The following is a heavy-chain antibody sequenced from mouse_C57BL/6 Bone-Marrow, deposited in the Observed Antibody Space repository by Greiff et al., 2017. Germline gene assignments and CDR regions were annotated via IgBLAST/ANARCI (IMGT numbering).Heavy chain of an antibody. Sequence: DVQLVESGGGLVQPGGSLKLSCAASGFTFSDYYMYWVRQTPEKRLEWVAYISNGGGSTYYPDTVKGRVTISRDNAKNTLYLQMSRLKSEDTAMYYCASLLGAYWGQGTLVTVSA. V-gene: IGHV5-12*01. D-gene: IGHD4-1*01. J-gene: IGHJ3*01. CDR1: GFTFSDYY. CDR2: ISNGGGST. CDR3: ASLLGAY.